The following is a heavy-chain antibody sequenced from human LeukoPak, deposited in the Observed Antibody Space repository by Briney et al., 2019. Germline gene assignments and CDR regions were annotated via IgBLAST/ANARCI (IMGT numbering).Heavy chain of an antibody. V-gene: IGHV3-33*01. Sequence: PGRSLRLSFAASGFTLSSYGMHWVRQAPGKGLEWVAVIWYDGSNKYYADSVKGRFTISRDNSKNTLYLQMNSLRAEDTAVYYCARARRCSSSWYVYYYYGMDVWGQGTTVTVSS. J-gene: IGHJ6*02. CDR3: ARARRCSSSWYVYYYYGMDV. CDR2: IWYDGSNK. D-gene: IGHD6-13*01. CDR1: GFTLSSYG.